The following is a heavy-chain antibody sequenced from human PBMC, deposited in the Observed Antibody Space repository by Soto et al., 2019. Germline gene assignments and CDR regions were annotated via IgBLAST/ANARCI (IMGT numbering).Heavy chain of an antibody. D-gene: IGHD2-8*02. V-gene: IGHV3-7*03. CDR1: GFAIVEYW. Sequence: PGGSLRLSCAASGFAIVEYWIISIGHSALAWLEWVANIGQDGYEKHYLDSVRGRFTISRDNARNSLYLYVNSLRADDSAVYYCTRGTDLRFCTGYSCPGIDVWGPGTTVTVSS. CDR3: TRGTDLRFCTGYSCPGIDV. CDR2: IGQDGYEK. J-gene: IGHJ6*02.